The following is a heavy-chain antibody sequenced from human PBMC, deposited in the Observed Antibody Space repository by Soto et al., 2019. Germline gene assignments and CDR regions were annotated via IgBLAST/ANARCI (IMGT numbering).Heavy chain of an antibody. J-gene: IGHJ6*02. CDR1: GGSFSGYY. Sequence: PSETLSLTCAVYGGSFSGYYWSWIRQPPGKGLEWIGEINHSGSTNCNPSLKSLVTISVDTSKNQFSLKLSSVTSADTAVYCCARERRLGFLGGLQKNGMDVGGQGTTVTVS. V-gene: IGHV4-34*01. CDR2: INHSGST. D-gene: IGHD3-3*01. CDR3: ARERRLGFLGGLQKNGMDV.